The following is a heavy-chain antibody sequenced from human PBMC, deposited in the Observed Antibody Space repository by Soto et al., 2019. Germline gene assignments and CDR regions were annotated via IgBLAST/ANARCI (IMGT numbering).Heavy chain of an antibody. Sequence: SETLSLTCAVYGGSFSGYYWSWIRQPPGKGLEWIGEINHSGGTNYNPSLKSRVTISVDTSKNQFSLKLSSVTAADTAVYYCARGGPQLDIKTNWFDPWVQGTLVTVSS. V-gene: IGHV4-34*01. J-gene: IGHJ5*02. D-gene: IGHD3-9*01. CDR2: INHSGGT. CDR1: GGSFSGYY. CDR3: ARGGPQLDIKTNWFDP.